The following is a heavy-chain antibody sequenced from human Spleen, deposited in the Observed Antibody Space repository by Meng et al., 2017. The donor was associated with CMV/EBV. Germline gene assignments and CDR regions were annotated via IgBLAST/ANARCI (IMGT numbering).Heavy chain of an antibody. D-gene: IGHD4-17*01. CDR1: GGSISSSSYY. V-gene: IGHV4-39*07. CDR2: IYYSGST. CDR3: ARDRYLYGDYGWFDP. Sequence: SETLSLTCTVSGGSISSSSYYWGWIRQPPGKGLEWIGSIYYSGSTYYNPSLKSRVTISVDTSKNQFSLKLSSVTAADTAVYYCARDRYLYGDYGWFDPWGQGTLVTVSS. J-gene: IGHJ5*02.